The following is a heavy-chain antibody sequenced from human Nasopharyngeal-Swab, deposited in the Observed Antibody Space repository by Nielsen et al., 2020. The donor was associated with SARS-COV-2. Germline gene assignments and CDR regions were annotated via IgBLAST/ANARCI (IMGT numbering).Heavy chain of an antibody. D-gene: IGHD1-7*01. CDR1: GFTLSSYA. CDR2: ISSSSSYI. CDR3: ARDSLELRIYYYYYGMDV. Sequence: GGSRRLSCAASGFTLSSYAMNWVRQAQGKGREWVSSISSSSSYIYYADSVKGRLTISRDNAKNSLYLQMNSLRAEETAVYYCARDSLELRIYYYYYGMDVWGQGTTVTVSS. J-gene: IGHJ6*02. V-gene: IGHV3-21*01.